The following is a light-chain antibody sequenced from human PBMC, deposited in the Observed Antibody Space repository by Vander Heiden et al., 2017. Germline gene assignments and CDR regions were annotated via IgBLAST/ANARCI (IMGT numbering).Light chain of an antibody. CDR3: QQLNSYPPIT. J-gene: IGKJ5*01. CDR1: QAISCN. Sequence: INLTQSPSSLSASVGDRVSITCRHSQAISCNLPWCQQKPENAPNLLTYAASSLTSVAPSWCSGSGSRTDFTLTISRLQPEDFASYYCQQLNSYPPITFGQGTRLEIK. V-gene: IGKV1-9*01. CDR2: AAS.